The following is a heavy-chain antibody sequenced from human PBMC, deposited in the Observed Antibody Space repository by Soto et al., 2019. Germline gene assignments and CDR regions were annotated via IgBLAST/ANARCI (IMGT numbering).Heavy chain of an antibody. CDR1: EVTFSSYG. CDR2: ISYDGSVE. D-gene: IGHD1-26*01. V-gene: IGHV3-30*18. Sequence: WGSLRLSCAASEVTFSSYGMHWVRQAPGKWLEWVAVISYDGSVEYYGDSVKGRFTISRDNSQHTLFLQMTSLRAEDTAVYYCAKPSEPFRAPYYFDSWGRGTLVTVSS. J-gene: IGHJ4*02. CDR3: AKPSEPFRAPYYFDS.